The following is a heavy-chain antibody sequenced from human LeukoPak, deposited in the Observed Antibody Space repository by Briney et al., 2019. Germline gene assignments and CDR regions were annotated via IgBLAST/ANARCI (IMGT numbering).Heavy chain of an antibody. J-gene: IGHJ4*02. CDR3: ARDRLGDYDHSGYYDK. V-gene: IGHV3-11*01. CDR1: GFTFSDYY. CDR2: ICDSGRTV. Sequence: TGGSLRPSCAASGFTFSDYYMSWLRQAPGKGLEWVAYICDSGRTVYYADSVKGRFTISRDNAKNSVYLQMNNLRAEDTAVYYCARDRLGDYDHSGYYDKWGQGTLVTVSS. D-gene: IGHD3-22*01.